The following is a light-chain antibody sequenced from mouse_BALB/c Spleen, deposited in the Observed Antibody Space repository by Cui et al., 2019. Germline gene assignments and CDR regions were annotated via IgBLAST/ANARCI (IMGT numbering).Light chain of an antibody. Sequence: DIQMTQSPACQSASLGDRVTITSLASQNIGTWLAWYQQKTANSPQLQIYAAPSLADGVPSRFSGSGSGTKFSFKIRSLQAEDFVSYYCKRRYNTPFTFGSGTKLEIK. J-gene: IGKJ4*01. CDR2: AAP. CDR3: KRRYNTPFT. CDR1: QNIGTW. V-gene: IGKV12-98*01.